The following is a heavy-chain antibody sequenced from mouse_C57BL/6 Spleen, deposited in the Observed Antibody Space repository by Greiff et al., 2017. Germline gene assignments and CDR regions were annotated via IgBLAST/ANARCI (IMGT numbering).Heavy chain of an antibody. CDR1: GYTFTSYW. J-gene: IGHJ4*01. CDR2: IHPNSGST. CDR3: ARWGYDDDSMDY. D-gene: IGHD2-4*01. Sequence: VQLQQPGAELVKPGASVKLSCKASGYTFTSYWMHWVKQRPGQGLEWIGMIHPNSGSTNYNEKFKSKATLTVDKSSSTAYMQLSSLTSEDSAVYYCARWGYDDDSMDYWGQGTSVTVSS. V-gene: IGHV1-64*01.